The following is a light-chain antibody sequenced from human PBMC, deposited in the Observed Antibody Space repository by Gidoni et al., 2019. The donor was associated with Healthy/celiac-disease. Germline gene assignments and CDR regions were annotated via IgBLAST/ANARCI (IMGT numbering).Light chain of an antibody. CDR1: SSDVGSYHL. CDR3: CSYAGSSTLV. Sequence: QSALTHPASVSGSPGQSITISCTGTSSDVGSYHLVSWYQQHPGQAPKLMIYEGSTRPSGVSNRFSGSKSGNTASLTISGLQAEDEADYYCCSYAGSSTLVFGGGTKLTVL. J-gene: IGLJ2*01. V-gene: IGLV2-23*01. CDR2: EGS.